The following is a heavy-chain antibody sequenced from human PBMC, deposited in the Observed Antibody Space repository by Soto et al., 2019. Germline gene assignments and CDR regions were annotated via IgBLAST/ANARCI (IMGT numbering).Heavy chain of an antibody. CDR1: GGTFSSYA. J-gene: IGHJ6*02. CDR3: ARSQGSSTSLEIYYYYYYGMDV. V-gene: IGHV1-69*01. Sequence: QVQLVQSGAEVKKPGSSVKVSCKASGGTFSSYALSWVRQAPGQGLEWMGGIIPISGTANYAQKFQGRVTITADESTSTAYMELSRLRSEDTAVYYCARSQGSSTSLEIYYYYYYGMDVWGQGTTVTVSS. CDR2: IIPISGTA. D-gene: IGHD2-2*01.